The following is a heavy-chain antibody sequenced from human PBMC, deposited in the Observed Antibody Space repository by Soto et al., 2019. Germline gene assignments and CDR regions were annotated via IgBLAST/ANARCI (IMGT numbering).Heavy chain of an antibody. D-gene: IGHD5-12*01. Sequence: QVQLQQWGAGLLKPSETLSLTCAVYGGSFSGYYWSWIRQPPGKGLEWIGEINHSGSTNYNPSLKCRVTLSVDTSKNQFSLKLSSVTAADTAVYYCARGRNVDIVATISPGMDVWGQGTTVTVSS. J-gene: IGHJ6*02. CDR1: GGSFSGYY. CDR2: INHSGST. V-gene: IGHV4-34*01. CDR3: ARGRNVDIVATISPGMDV.